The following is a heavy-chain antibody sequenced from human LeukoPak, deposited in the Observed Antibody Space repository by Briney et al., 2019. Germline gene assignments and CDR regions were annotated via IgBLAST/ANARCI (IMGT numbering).Heavy chain of an antibody. D-gene: IGHD6-13*01. Sequence: PSETLSLTCAVYGGSFSGYYWSWIRQPPGKGLEWIGEINHSGSTNYNPSLKSRVTISVDTSKNQFSLKLSSVTAADTAVYYCAGTGLYSSSWYYYWGQGTLVTVSS. J-gene: IGHJ4*02. CDR2: INHSGST. CDR1: GGSFSGYY. V-gene: IGHV4-34*01. CDR3: AGTGLYSSSWYYY.